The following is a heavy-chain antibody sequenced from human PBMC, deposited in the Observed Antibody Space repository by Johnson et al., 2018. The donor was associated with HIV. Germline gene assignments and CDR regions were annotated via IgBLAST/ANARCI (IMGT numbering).Heavy chain of an antibody. CDR3: ARDGWGSRGWDDAFDI. J-gene: IGHJ3*02. CDR2: IYSGGST. V-gene: IGHV3-NL1*01. D-gene: IGHD6-19*01. CDR1: GFTFRNFD. Sequence: QVQLVESGGGVVQPGRSLRLSCGVSGFTFRNFDMHWVRQAPGKGLEWVSVIYSGGSTYYADSVKGRFTISRDNSKNTLYLQMNSLRAEDTAVYYCARDGWGSRGWDDAFDIWGQGTMVTVSS.